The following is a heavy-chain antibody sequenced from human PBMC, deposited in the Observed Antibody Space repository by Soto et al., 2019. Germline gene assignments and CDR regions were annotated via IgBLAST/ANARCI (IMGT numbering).Heavy chain of an antibody. D-gene: IGHD3-16*01. CDR1: GGSFSGYY. V-gene: IGHV4-34*01. CDR2: INHSGST. Sequence: SETLSLTCAVYGGSFSGYYWSWIRQPPGKGLEWIGEINHSGSTNYNPSLKSRVTISVDTSKNQFSLKLSSVTAADTAVYYCARVGGGGGTRALKIDYWGQGTLVTVSS. J-gene: IGHJ4*02. CDR3: ARVGGGGGTRALKIDY.